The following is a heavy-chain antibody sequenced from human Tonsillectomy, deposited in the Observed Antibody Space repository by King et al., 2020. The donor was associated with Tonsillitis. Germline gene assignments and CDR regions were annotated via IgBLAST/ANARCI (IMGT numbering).Heavy chain of an antibody. Sequence: VQLVESGGGLVQPGGSLRLSCAASGFTFSSYWMNWVRQAPGKGLEWVANIKRDESEKHYVDSVKGRFTISRDNAKNSLFLQMNSLRAEDTAMYYCARDHTYYDSGSSCYDAFDIWGQGTVVTVSS. CDR3: ARDHTYYDSGSSCYDAFDI. D-gene: IGHD3-10*01. CDR2: IKRDESEK. J-gene: IGHJ3*02. CDR1: GFTFSSYW. V-gene: IGHV3-7*03.